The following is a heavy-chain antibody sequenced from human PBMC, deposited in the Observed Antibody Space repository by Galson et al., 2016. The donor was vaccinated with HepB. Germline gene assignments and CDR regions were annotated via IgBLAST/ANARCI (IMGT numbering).Heavy chain of an antibody. V-gene: IGHV3-30*03. CDR2: ISYDGRNK. J-gene: IGHJ6*02. D-gene: IGHD1-14*01. CDR1: GFTFSSYW. Sequence: SLRLSCAASGFTFSSYWMGCVRRAPGKGLEWVAVISYDGRNKYYGDSVKGRFTISRDNPKNTLFLQVNSLRPEDTAANYCAQNDHLTPHYYYGMDVWGQGTTVTVSS. CDR3: AQNDHLTPHYYYGMDV.